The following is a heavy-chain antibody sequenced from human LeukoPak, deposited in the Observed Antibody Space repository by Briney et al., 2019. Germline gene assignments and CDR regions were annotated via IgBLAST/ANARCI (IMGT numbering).Heavy chain of an antibody. V-gene: IGHV1-69*13. CDR3: ASGIYGYDSPTFFDF. CDR2: IIPISRTT. D-gene: IGHD5-18*01. Sequence: SVRVSCKDSGGTFTTYAIRWVRQAPGQGLEWMGGIIPISRTTKYAQKFQGRVTITADEFTSTAYMELSSLRSEDTAVYYCASGIYGYDSPTFFDFWGQGTLVTVSS. J-gene: IGHJ4*02. CDR1: GGTFTTYA.